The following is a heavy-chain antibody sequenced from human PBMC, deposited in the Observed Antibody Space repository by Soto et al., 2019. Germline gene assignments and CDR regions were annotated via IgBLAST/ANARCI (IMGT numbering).Heavy chain of an antibody. V-gene: IGHV4-34*01. J-gene: IGHJ5*02. CDR1: GGSFSGYY. CDR3: ARGHRITIFGVVIIEENNWFDP. CDR2: INHSGST. Sequence: PSETLSLTCAVYGGSFSGYYWSWIRQPPGKGLEWIGEINHSGSTNYNPSLKSRVTISVDTSKNQFSLKLSSVTAADTAVYYCARGHRITIFGVVIIEENNWFDPWGQGTLVTVSS. D-gene: IGHD3-3*01.